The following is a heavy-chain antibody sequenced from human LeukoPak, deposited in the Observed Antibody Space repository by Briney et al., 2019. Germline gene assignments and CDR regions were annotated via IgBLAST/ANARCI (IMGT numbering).Heavy chain of an antibody. Sequence: GASVKVSCKASGYTFTSYYIHWVRQAPGQGLEWMGIINPSGGSTSYAQKFQGRVTMTRDTSTSTVYMELSSLRSEDTAVYYCARGCMVRGVIFHFLDYWGQGTLVTVSS. CDR3: ARGCMVRGVIFHFLDY. J-gene: IGHJ4*02. V-gene: IGHV1-46*01. D-gene: IGHD3-10*01. CDR1: GYTFTSYY. CDR2: INPSGGST.